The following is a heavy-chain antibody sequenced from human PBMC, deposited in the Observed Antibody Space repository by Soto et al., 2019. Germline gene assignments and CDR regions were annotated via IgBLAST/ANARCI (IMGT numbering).Heavy chain of an antibody. CDR3: ASARFGSWYVSDAFDI. Sequence: GGSLRLSCAASGFTVSSNYMSWVRQAPGKGLEWVSVIYSGGSTYYADSVKGRFTISRDNSKNTLYLQMNSLRAEDTAVYYCASARFGSWYVSDAFDIWGQGTMVTVSS. J-gene: IGHJ3*02. D-gene: IGHD6-13*01. CDR2: IYSGGST. CDR1: GFTVSSNY. V-gene: IGHV3-66*01.